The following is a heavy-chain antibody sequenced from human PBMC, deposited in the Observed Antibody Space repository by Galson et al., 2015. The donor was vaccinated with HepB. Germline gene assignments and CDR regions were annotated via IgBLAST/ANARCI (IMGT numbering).Heavy chain of an antibody. J-gene: IGHJ4*02. CDR1: GGSLSSGDYY. CDR3: ARGFTISGLVPQPGPSDY. D-gene: IGHD3-3*01. CDR2: IYYNGAT. V-gene: IGHV4-30-4*08. Sequence: QLQESGSGLVKPSQTLSLTCTVSGGSLSSGDYYLTWIRQRPGKDLEWIGYIYYNGATYYNPSLKSRINMSVDTSKDQFSLNLSSVTATDAAVYYCARGFTISGLVPQPGPSDYWGQGTLV.